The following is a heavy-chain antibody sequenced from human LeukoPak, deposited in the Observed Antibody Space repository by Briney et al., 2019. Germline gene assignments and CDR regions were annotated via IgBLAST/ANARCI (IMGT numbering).Heavy chain of an antibody. D-gene: IGHD3-22*01. V-gene: IGHV4-34*01. CDR3: ERGGVTNDSSGYYYRLDY. Sequence: SETLSLTCAVYGVSFSGYYGSWIRQPPGKGLEWIGEINHSGSTNYNPSLRSRVTISVYTSKNQFSLKLSSVTAADTAVYYCERGGVTNDSSGYYYRLDYWGQGTLVTVSS. CDR2: INHSGST. J-gene: IGHJ4*02. CDR1: GVSFSGYY.